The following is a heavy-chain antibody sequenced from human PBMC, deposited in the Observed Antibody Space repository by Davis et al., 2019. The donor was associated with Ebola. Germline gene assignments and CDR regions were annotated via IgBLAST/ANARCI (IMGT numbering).Heavy chain of an antibody. CDR3: ASWGYCSSTSCRNYYYYGMDV. CDR1: GCTFSSYA. D-gene: IGHD2-2*01. CDR2: IIPIFGTA. J-gene: IGHJ6*02. V-gene: IGHV1-69*06. Sequence: AASVKVSCKASGCTFSSYAINWVRQAPGQGLEWMGGIIPIFGTANYAQKFQGRVTITADKSTSTAYMELSSLRSEDTAVYYCASWGYCSSTSCRNYYYYGMDVWGQGTTVTVSS.